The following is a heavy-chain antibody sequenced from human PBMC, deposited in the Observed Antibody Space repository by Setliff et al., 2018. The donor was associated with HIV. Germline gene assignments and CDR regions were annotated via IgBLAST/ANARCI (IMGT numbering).Heavy chain of an antibody. CDR2: IKSKTDGGTT. D-gene: IGHD2-21*01. CDR1: GFTFSNYA. J-gene: IGHJ4*02. CDR3: TTGTRHVD. Sequence: GGSLRLSCVASGFTFSNYAMSWVRQAPGKGLEWVGRIKSKTDGGTTDYAAPVKGRFTISRDDSKNTLYLQMNSLKIEDTAVYYCTTGTRHVDWGQGALVTVSS. V-gene: IGHV3-15*01.